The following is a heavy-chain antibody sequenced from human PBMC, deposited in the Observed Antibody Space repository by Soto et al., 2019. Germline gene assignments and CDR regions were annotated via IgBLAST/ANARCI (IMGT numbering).Heavy chain of an antibody. Sequence: QVQLQQWGAGLLKPSETLSLTCAVYGGSFSGYYWSWIRQPPGKGLEWIGEINHSGSTNYNPSLKSRVTISVETSKNQFFLKLSSVTAADTAVYYCAREGVLGVATIHYYYYYLDVWGKGTTVTVSS. CDR3: AREGVLGVATIHYYYYYLDV. D-gene: IGHD5-12*01. J-gene: IGHJ6*03. V-gene: IGHV4-34*01. CDR2: INHSGST. CDR1: GGSFSGYY.